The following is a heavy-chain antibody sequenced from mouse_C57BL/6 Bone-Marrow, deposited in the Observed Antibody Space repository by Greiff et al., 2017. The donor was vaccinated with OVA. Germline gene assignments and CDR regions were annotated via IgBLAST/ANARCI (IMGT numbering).Heavy chain of an antibody. CDR3: ARHVWLLGAMDY. V-gene: IGHV2-6-1*01. J-gene: IGHJ4*01. Sequence: VKLMESGPGLVAPSQSLSITCTVSGFSLTSYGVHWVRQPPGKGLEWLVVIWSDGSTTYNSALKSRLSISKDNSKSQVFLKMNSLQADDTAMYYCARHVWLLGAMDYWGQGTSVTVSS. CDR2: IWSDGST. D-gene: IGHD2-3*01. CDR1: GFSLTSYG.